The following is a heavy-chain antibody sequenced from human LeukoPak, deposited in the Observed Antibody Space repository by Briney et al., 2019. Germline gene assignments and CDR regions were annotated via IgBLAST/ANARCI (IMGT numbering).Heavy chain of an antibody. J-gene: IGHJ4*02. V-gene: IGHV3-23*01. CDR3: ARLYCGGGSCYKGAGDY. CDR2: ISDSGSGGNT. CDR1: GFTFSSYA. Sequence: GGSLRLSCAASGFTFSSYAMSWVRQAPGKGLEWVSTISDSGSGGNTYYADSVKGRFTISRDNAKNTLYLQMNSLRAEDTAVYYCARLYCGGGSCYKGAGDYWGQGILVTVSS. D-gene: IGHD2-15*01.